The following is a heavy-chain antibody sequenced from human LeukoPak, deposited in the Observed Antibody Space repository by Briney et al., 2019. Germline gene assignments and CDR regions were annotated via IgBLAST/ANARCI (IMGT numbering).Heavy chain of an antibody. CDR3: AREDGLAYYDYVWGKYYFDY. D-gene: IGHD3-16*01. Sequence: PGGSLSLSCAVSGFTFSSYAMHWVRQAPGDGREWVAVISYDGSNKYYADSVNGRFTISRDNAKNPLYLQMNSLRVEDTAVYYCAREDGLAYYDYVWGKYYFDYWGQGTLVTVSS. J-gene: IGHJ4*02. CDR2: ISYDGSNK. CDR1: GFTFSSYA. V-gene: IGHV3-30*04.